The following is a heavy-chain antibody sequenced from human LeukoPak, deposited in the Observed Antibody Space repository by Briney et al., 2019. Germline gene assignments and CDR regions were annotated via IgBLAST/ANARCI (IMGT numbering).Heavy chain of an antibody. CDR2: ISGSGGST. J-gene: IGHJ6*03. CDR1: GFTRSSYA. CDR3: AKDEASGYALGVGYYYYMDV. V-gene: IGHV3-23*01. D-gene: IGHD5-12*01. Sequence: GVSLRLSCAASGFTRSSYAMRWVRQAPGKGLEWVSGISGSGGSTYYADTMKGQFTIYRDNSKDTVYVQMNRLRAADTAIYYRAKDEASGYALGVGYYYYMDVWGIGTTVTVSS.